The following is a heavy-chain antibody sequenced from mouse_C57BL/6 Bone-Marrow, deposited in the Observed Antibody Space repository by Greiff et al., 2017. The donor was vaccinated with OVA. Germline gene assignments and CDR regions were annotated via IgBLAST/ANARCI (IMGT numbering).Heavy chain of an antibody. CDR1: GYTFTSYD. D-gene: IGHD2-5*01. Sequence: QVQLQQSGPELVKPGASVKLSFKASGYTFTSYDINWVKQRPGQGLGWIGWIYPRDGSTKYNEKFKGKATLTVDTSSSTAYMELHSLTSEDSAVYFCASYSNYGDWGQGTLVTVSA. V-gene: IGHV1-85*01. J-gene: IGHJ3*01. CDR3: ASYSNYGD. CDR2: IYPRDGST.